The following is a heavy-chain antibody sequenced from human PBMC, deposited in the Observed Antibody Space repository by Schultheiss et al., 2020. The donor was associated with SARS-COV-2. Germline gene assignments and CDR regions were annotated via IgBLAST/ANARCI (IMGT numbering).Heavy chain of an antibody. CDR3: ARGGGGAMVIKDFYYYYMDV. Sequence: ASVKVSCKASGYTFTSYYMHWVRQAPGQGLEWMGWISAYNGNTNYAQKLQGRVTMTTDTSTSTAYMELRSLRSDDTAVYYCARGGGGAMVIKDFYYYYMDVWGKGTTVTVSS. D-gene: IGHD5-18*01. CDR2: ISAYNGNT. V-gene: IGHV1-18*04. CDR1: GYTFTSYY. J-gene: IGHJ6*03.